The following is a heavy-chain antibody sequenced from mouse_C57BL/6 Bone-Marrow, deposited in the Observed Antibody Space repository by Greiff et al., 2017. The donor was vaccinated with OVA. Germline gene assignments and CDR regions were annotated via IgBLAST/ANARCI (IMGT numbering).Heavy chain of an antibody. CDR2: IRNKANGYTT. CDR3: ARSSHYYGSSSPYYY. Sequence: EVHLVESGGGLVQPGGSLSLSCAASGFTFTDYYMSWVRQPPGKALEWLGFIRNKANGYTTEYSASVKGRFTISRDNSQSILYLLMNALRAEDSATYYCARSSHYYGSSSPYYYWGQCTTLAVSS. CDR1: GFTFTDYY. J-gene: IGHJ2*01. D-gene: IGHD1-1*01. V-gene: IGHV7-3*01.